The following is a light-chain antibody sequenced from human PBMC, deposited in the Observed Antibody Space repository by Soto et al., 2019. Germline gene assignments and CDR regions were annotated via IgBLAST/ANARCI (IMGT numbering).Light chain of an antibody. V-gene: IGKV3-20*01. CDR1: QSISSSY. Sequence: EIVLTQSPGTLSLSPGERATLSCRASQSISSSYLAWYQRKPGQAPRLLIYGASSRATGIPDRFSGSGSGTDFTLTISRLEPEDFAVFYCQHYHSTPISFGQGTRLEIK. CDR3: QHYHSTPIS. CDR2: GAS. J-gene: IGKJ5*01.